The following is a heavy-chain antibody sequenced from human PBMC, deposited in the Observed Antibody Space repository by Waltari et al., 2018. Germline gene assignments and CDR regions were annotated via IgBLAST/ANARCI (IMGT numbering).Heavy chain of an antibody. V-gene: IGHV1-69*12. CDR2: IIPMFGIP. CDR1: GGSVGGYG. D-gene: IGHD3-16*01. J-gene: IGHJ6*02. CDR3: SRHELGISQFYYNMYV. Sequence: HVQLVQSGAEVKKPGSSVKVSCKASGGSVGGYGISWVRQAPGQGLEWMGVIIPMFGIPEYSQKFQDRLTITADESTNTAYMELSSLRSEDTAIYYCSRHELGISQFYYNMYVWGQGTTVTISS.